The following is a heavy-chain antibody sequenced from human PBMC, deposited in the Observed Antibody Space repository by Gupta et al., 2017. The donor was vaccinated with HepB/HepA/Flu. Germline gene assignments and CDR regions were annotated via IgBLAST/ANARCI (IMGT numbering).Heavy chain of an antibody. CDR3: ARGGGLDV. J-gene: IGHJ6*02. CDR2: IYWDDDT. Sequence: CTFSGFSLSTRRMAVAWVRQPPGEALEWLALIYWDDDTCYNPSLKTRLTITKGSSNNQVVLTLTNMHPMDTGTYYCARGGGLDVWGQGTTVTVSS. V-gene: IGHV2-5*02. D-gene: IGHD3-10*01. CDR1: GFSLSTRRMA.